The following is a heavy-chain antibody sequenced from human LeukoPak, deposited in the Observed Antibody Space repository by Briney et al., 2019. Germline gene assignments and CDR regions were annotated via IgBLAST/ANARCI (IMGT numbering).Heavy chain of an antibody. CDR3: ARDRGSGNPDAYDI. V-gene: IGHV3-23*01. CDR1: GFTFSTYA. D-gene: IGHD3-10*01. Sequence: PGGSLRLSCAASGFTFSTYAMNWVRHAPGKGLEWVSGISGSGGNTYYADSVKGRFTISRDNSKNTLYLQMNSLRAEDTAVYYCARDRGSGNPDAYDIWGQGAMVTVSS. J-gene: IGHJ3*02. CDR2: ISGSGGNT.